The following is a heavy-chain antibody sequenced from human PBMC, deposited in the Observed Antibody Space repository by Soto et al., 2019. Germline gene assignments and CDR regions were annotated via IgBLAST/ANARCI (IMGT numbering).Heavy chain of an antibody. J-gene: IGHJ4*02. CDR2: IYWDDDK. D-gene: IGHD3-10*01. CDR1: GFSLSTTGVG. CDR3: ARLLWFGEFF. V-gene: IGHV2-5*02. Sequence: QITLKESGPTLVKHTQTLTLTCTFSGFSLSTTGVGVGWNRQPPGKALEWLALIYWDDDKRYSPSLKSRVTITKDTSKNQVVLTMTNMDPVDTATYYCARLLWFGEFFWGQGTLVTVSS.